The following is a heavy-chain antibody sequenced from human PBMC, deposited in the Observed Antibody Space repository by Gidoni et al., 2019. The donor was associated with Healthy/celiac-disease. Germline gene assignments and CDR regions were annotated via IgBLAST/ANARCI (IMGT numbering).Heavy chain of an antibody. V-gene: IGHV4-39*07. CDR3: ARGADYYDSSGYSD. D-gene: IGHD3-22*01. CDR2: IYYRGST. Sequence: QLQLQESGPGLVKPSETLSLTCPVSGCSIISSSYYWGWIRQPPGKGLEWIGSIYYRGSTYYNPSLKSRVTISVDTSKNQFSLKLSSVTAADTAVYYCARGADYYDSSGYSDWGQGTLVTVSS. J-gene: IGHJ4*02. CDR1: GCSIISSSYY.